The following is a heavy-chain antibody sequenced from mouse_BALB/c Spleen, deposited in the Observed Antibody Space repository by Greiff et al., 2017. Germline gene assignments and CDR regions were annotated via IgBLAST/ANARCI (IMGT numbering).Heavy chain of an antibody. CDR1: GFTFNTYA. J-gene: IGHJ4*01. CDR3: VRRGVYAMDY. CDR2: IRSKSNNYAT. Sequence: DVKLVESGGGLVQPKGSLKLSCAASGFTFNTYAMNWVRQAPGKGLEWVARIRSKSNNYATYYADSVKDRFTISRDDSQSMLYLQMNNLKTEDTAMYYCVRRGVYAMDYWGQGTTVTVSS. V-gene: IGHV10-1*02.